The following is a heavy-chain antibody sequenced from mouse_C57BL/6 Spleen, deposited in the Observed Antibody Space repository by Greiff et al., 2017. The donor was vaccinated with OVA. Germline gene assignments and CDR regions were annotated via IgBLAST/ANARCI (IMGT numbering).Heavy chain of an antibody. D-gene: IGHD2-3*01. CDR3: ARERNDGYPGCDY. V-gene: IGHV1-52*01. CDR2: IDPSDSET. J-gene: IGHJ2*01. CDR1: GYTFTSYW. Sequence: QVQLQQPGAELVRPGSSVKLSCKASGYTFTSYWMHWVKQRPIQGLEWIGNIDPSDSETHYNQKFKDKATLTVDKSSSTAYMQLSSLTSEDSAVYYCARERNDGYPGCDYWGQGTTLTVSS.